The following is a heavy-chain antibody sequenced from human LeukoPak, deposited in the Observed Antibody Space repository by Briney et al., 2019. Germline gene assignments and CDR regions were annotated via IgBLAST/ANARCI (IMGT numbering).Heavy chain of an antibody. Sequence: GGSLRLSCVASGFIFSTFGMHWVRQAPGKGLEWVAFVSHDGNDKYYADSVKGRFAISRDNSHNTLYLQINSLRPEDTAVYYCVKGHLIYRLLDYWGKRTLVTASS. CDR2: VSHDGNDK. CDR1: GFIFSTFG. D-gene: IGHD4-11*01. CDR3: VKGHLIYRLLDY. V-gene: IGHV3-30*18. J-gene: IGHJ4*02.